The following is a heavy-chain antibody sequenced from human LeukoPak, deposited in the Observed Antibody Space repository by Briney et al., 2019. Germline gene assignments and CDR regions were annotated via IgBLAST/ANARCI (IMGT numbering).Heavy chain of an antibody. Sequence: PSETLSLTCAVYGGSFSGYYWSWIRQPPGKGLEWIGEINHSGSTNYNPSLKSRVTISVDTSKNQFSLKLSSVTAADTAVYYCARGRGYYDSPDFDYWGQGTLVTVSS. CDR3: ARGRGYYDSPDFDY. J-gene: IGHJ4*02. CDR2: INHSGST. D-gene: IGHD3-22*01. V-gene: IGHV4-34*01. CDR1: GGSFSGYY.